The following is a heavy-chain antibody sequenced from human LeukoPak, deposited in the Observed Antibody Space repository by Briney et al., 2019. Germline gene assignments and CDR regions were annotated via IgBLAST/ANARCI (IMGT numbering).Heavy chain of an antibody. Sequence: PAGGSLRLSCAASGFTFSSYWMSWVRQAPGKGLEWVANIKQDGSEKYYVDSVKGRFTISRDNAKNSLYLQMNSLRAEDTAVYYCARDPSRGYSYGYADYWGQGSLVTVSS. V-gene: IGHV3-7*01. D-gene: IGHD5-18*01. CDR1: GFTFSSYW. CDR3: ARDPSRGYSYGYADY. CDR2: IKQDGSEK. J-gene: IGHJ4*02.